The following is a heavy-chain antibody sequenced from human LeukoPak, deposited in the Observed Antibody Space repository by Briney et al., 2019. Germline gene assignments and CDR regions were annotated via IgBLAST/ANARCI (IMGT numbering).Heavy chain of an antibody. CDR2: IYYSGST. Sequence: SSETLSLTCTVSGGSISSGGYYWSWIRQHPGKGLEWIGYIYYSGSTYYNPSLKSRVTISVDTSKNQFSLKLSSVTAADTAVYYCAGGGRLVDTWEWLLLLPFDYWGQGTLVTVSS. CDR3: AGGGRLVDTWEWLLLLPFDY. J-gene: IGHJ4*02. CDR1: GGSISSGGYY. D-gene: IGHD3-22*01. V-gene: IGHV4-31*03.